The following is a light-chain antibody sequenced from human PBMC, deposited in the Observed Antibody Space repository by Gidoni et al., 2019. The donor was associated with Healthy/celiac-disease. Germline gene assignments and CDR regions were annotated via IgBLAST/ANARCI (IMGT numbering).Light chain of an antibody. V-gene: IGKV3D-7*01. CDR2: GAS. J-gene: IGKJ2*01. CDR3: QQDYTFYT. CDR1: QSVSSSY. Sequence: GERVTLSCRASQSVSSSYLTWYQQKPGQAPRLLIYGASTSATSIPARFSGSGSGTDFTLTISSLQPEDFAVYSCQQDYTFYTFGQGTKLEIK.